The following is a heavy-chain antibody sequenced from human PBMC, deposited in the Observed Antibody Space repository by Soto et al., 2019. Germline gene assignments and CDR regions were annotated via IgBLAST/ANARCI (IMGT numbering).Heavy chain of an antibody. CDR1: GGSFSGYY. V-gene: IGHV4-34*01. CDR3: ARGPVVVTAMKAFDI. CDR2: INHSGST. D-gene: IGHD2-21*02. J-gene: IGHJ3*02. Sequence: SETLSLTCAVYGGSFSGYYWSWIRQPPGKGLEWIGEINHSGSTNYNPSLKSRVTISVDTSKNQFSLKLSSVTAADTAVYYCARGPVVVTAMKAFDIWGQGTRVTVSS.